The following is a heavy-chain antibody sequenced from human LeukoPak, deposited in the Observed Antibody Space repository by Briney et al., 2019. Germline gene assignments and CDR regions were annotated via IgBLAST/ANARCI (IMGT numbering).Heavy chain of an antibody. CDR2: IIPIFGTA. CDR1: GGTFSSYA. Sequence: GASVKVSCKASGGTFSSYAISWVRQAPGQGLEWMGGIIPIFGTANYAQKFQGRVTITADESTSTAYMELSSLRSEDTAVYYCAREVGEYDSSGYYRYYFDYWGQGTLSPSPQ. J-gene: IGHJ4*02. V-gene: IGHV1-69*13. D-gene: IGHD3-22*01. CDR3: AREVGEYDSSGYYRYYFDY.